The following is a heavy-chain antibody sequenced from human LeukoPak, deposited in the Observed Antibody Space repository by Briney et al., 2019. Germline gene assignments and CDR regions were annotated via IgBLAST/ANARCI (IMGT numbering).Heavy chain of an antibody. J-gene: IGHJ4*01. D-gene: IGHD2-2*02. V-gene: IGHV3-30-3*01. CDR2: ISYDGSNK. CDR1: GFTFSSYA. CDR3: AKGYRFFDF. Sequence: GGSLRLSCAASGFTFSSYAMHWVRQAPGKGLEWVAVISYDGSNKYYADSVKGRFTISRDNSKNSLYLQMTSLRVEDTAVYYCAKGYRFFDFWGHGALVTVSS.